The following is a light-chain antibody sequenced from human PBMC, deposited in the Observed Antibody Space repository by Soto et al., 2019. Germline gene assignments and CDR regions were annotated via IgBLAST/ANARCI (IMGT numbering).Light chain of an antibody. V-gene: IGKV3-20*01. Sequence: IVLTQSPGTLSLSPGERATLSCRASQSVSSDYIAWYQQKPGQAPRLLIYGTSRRATGIPDRFSGSGSGTDFTLTIARLEPEDFAVYYCQQYDTSSWTFGQGTKVEIK. CDR2: GTS. CDR1: QSVSSDY. CDR3: QQYDTSSWT. J-gene: IGKJ1*01.